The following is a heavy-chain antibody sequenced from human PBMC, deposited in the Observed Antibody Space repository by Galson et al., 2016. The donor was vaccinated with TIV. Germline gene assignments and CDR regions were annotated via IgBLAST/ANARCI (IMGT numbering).Heavy chain of an antibody. CDR2: IYPGDSGT. V-gene: IGHV5-51*03. J-gene: IGHJ4*02. D-gene: IGHD2-2*01. CDR1: GYSFTNYW. CDR3: ATSVLPPAVMPSTRLHS. Sequence: QSGAEVKKPGESLKISCKGSGYSFTNYWVGWVRQMPGKGLEWMGIIYPGDSGTRYSPSFPGQVTIAADKSINTAYLQWSSLKASDTAIYYCATSVLPPAVMPSTRLHSWGQGTLVTVSS.